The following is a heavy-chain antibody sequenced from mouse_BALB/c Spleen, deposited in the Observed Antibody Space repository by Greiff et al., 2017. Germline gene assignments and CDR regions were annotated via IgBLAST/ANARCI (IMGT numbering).Heavy chain of an antibody. CDR3: AIALLPPYAMDY. Sequence: EVKVVESGGGLVKPGGSLKLSCAASGFTFSDYYMYWVRQTPEKRLEWVATISDGGSYTYYPDSVKGRFTISRDNAKNNLYLQMSSLKSEDTAMYYCAIALLPPYAMDYWGQGTSVTVSS. J-gene: IGHJ4*01. V-gene: IGHV5-4*02. D-gene: IGHD2-3*01. CDR2: ISDGGSYT. CDR1: GFTFSDYY.